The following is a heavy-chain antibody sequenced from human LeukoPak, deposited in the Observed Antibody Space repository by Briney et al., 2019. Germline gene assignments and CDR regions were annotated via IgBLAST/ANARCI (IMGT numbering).Heavy chain of an antibody. V-gene: IGHV3-7*01. D-gene: IGHD6-13*01. CDR2: TKPDGSAE. CDR1: GFTFRNYW. Sequence: GGSLRLSCAASGFTFRNYWMGWVRQAPGKGLVWVANTKPDGSAEYYADSVRGRFTTSRDNAKNSLFLQMNSLTVEDTAVFYCARDGFVGAADYWGQGTLVTVSS. J-gene: IGHJ4*02. CDR3: ARDGFVGAADY.